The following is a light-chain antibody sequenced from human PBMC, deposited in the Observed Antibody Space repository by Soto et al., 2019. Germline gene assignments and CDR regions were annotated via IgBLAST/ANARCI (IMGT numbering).Light chain of an antibody. V-gene: IGLV2-8*01. J-gene: IGLJ1*01. Sequence: PARTKPASGNGVPGGAGPITNNRTSSDVGGYNYVSWYQHNPGKAPKLIIYEVDKRPSGVPDRFSGPKSGNTAALTVSGLQAEDEADYYCSSYVGTNSYVFGTGTKVTVL. CDR2: EVD. CDR3: SSYVGTNSYV. CDR1: SSDVGGYNY.